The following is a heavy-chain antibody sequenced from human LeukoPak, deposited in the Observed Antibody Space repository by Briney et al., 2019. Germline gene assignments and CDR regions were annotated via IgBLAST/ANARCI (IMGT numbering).Heavy chain of an antibody. V-gene: IGHV4-38-2*01. CDR1: GYSISSGHY. J-gene: IGHJ4*02. CDR3: ARLSGAPIRHPIYHFDY. CDR2: IYHSGST. Sequence: SETLSLTCAVSGYSISSGHYWGWIRQPPGKGLEWIGNIYHSGSTYKNPSLKSRVTISLDTSKNQFSLNLSSVTAADTAMYYCARLSGAPIRHPIYHFDYWGQGTLVTVSS. D-gene: IGHD2-2*02.